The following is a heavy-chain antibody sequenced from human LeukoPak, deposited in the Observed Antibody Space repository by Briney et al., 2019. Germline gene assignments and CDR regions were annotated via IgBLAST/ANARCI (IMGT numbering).Heavy chain of an antibody. V-gene: IGHV1-8*02. Sequence: ASVKVSCEASGYTFTGYYMHWVRQAPGQGLEWMGWINPNSGNTGYAQKFQGRVTMTRNTSISTAYIELSSLRSEDTAVYYCARGLYYYGSGFWGKGTTVTISS. CDR1: GYTFTGYY. CDR2: INPNSGNT. J-gene: IGHJ6*04. CDR3: ARGLYYYGSGF. D-gene: IGHD3-10*01.